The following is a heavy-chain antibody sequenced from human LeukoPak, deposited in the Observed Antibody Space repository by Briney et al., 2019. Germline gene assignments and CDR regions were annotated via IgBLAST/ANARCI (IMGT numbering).Heavy chain of an antibody. CDR3: ASPYCGGDCSPITQGAFDI. V-gene: IGHV1-69*05. Sequence: SVKVSCKTSGGTFSSFAISWVRQAPGQGLERMGGVIPIFGTANYAQKFQGRVTIATDESTSTAYMELSSLRSEDTAVYYCASPYCGGDCSPITQGAFDIWGQGTMVTVSS. CDR2: VIPIFGTA. J-gene: IGHJ3*02. D-gene: IGHD2-21*02. CDR1: GGTFSSFA.